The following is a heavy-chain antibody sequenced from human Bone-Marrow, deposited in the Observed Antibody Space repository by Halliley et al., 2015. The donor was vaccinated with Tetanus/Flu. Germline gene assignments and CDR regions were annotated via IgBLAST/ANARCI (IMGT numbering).Heavy chain of an antibody. J-gene: IGHJ6*02. CDR2: IHYSGST. CDR1: GGSLSSGSHY. V-gene: IGHV4-39*01. CDR3: ARGLGMDV. Sequence: LRLSCTASGGSLSSGSHYWGWIRQPPGKGLEWIGSIHYSGSTYYNPSLKSRVTISVDTSKNQFSLKLSSVTAADRAVYYCARGLGMDVWGQGTTVTVSS.